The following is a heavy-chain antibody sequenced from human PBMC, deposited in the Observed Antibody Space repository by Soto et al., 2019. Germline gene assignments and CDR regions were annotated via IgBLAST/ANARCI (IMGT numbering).Heavy chain of an antibody. CDR1: GFAFTDSY. CDR2: ISGSGNTI. Sequence: GVLRLSCAASGFAFTDSYMSWIRQAPGKGLEWISYISGSGNTIHYAESVKGRFTISRDNAKNSLYLQMNSLRVEDTAIYYCARATIAVVVTATPGLNFDSWGQGTLVTVSS. V-gene: IGHV3-11*01. D-gene: IGHD2-15*01. CDR3: ARATIAVVVTATPGLNFDS. J-gene: IGHJ4*02.